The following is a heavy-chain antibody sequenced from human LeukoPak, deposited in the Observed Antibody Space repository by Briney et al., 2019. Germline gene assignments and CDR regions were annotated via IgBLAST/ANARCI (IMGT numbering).Heavy chain of an antibody. Sequence: GGSLRLSCAASGFTFSSYGMHWVRQAPGKGLEWVAFIRYDGSNKYYADSVKGRFTISRDNPKNTLYLQMNSLRAEDTAVYYCAKDLFPYQLLSEFDPWGQGTLVTVSS. CDR1: GFTFSSYG. D-gene: IGHD2-2*01. CDR3: AKDLFPYQLLSEFDP. CDR2: IRYDGSNK. J-gene: IGHJ5*02. V-gene: IGHV3-30*02.